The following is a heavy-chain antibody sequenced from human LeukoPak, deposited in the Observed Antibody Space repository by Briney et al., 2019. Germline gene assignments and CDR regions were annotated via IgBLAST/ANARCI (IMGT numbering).Heavy chain of an antibody. J-gene: IGHJ4*02. Sequence: GASVKVSCKASGYIFTGYYMHWVRQAPGQGLEWMGWVNPNTGGTNYAQKFQGRVTMTRDTSISTAYMELSRLRSDDTAVYYCARVLSGVLWHWGQGTLVTVSS. CDR3: ARVLSGVLWH. D-gene: IGHD3-10*01. CDR1: GYIFTGYY. V-gene: IGHV1-2*02. CDR2: VNPNTGGT.